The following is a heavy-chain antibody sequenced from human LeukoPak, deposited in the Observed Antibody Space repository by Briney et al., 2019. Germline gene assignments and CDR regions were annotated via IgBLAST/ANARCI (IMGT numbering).Heavy chain of an antibody. CDR2: ISSSSSYI. V-gene: IGHV3-21*01. CDR3: ARDSRYCSGGSCGYYYYMDV. CDR1: GFTFSSYS. J-gene: IGHJ6*03. Sequence: GGSLRLSFAASGFTFSSYSMNWVRQAPGKGLEWVSSISSSSSYIYYADSVKGRFTISRDNAKNSLYLQMNSLRAEDTAVYYCARDSRYCSGGSCGYYYYMDVWGKGTTVTVSS. D-gene: IGHD2-15*01.